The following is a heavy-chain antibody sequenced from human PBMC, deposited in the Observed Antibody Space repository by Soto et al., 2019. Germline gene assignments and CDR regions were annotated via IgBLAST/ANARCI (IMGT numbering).Heavy chain of an antibody. Sequence: ASVKVSCKASGYTFTSYGISWVRQAPGQGLEWMGWISAYNGNTNYAQKLQGRVTMTTDTSTSTAYMELRSLRSDDTAVYYCARGSSRSGYYDSSGYYSHYYYGMDVWGQGTTVTVS. D-gene: IGHD3-22*01. CDR2: ISAYNGNT. CDR3: ARGSSRSGYYDSSGYYSHYYYGMDV. J-gene: IGHJ6*02. V-gene: IGHV1-18*01. CDR1: GYTFTSYG.